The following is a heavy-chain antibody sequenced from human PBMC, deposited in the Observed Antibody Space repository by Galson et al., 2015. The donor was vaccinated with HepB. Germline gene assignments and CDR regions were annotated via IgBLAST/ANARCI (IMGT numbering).Heavy chain of an antibody. CDR2: IDPIDSYT. D-gene: IGHD6-19*01. J-gene: IGHJ6*02. Sequence: QSGAEVKKPGESLRISCKGSGYSFSGYWISWLRQMPGKGLEWMGKIDPIDSYTNYSPSFQGHVTISADKSISTAYLQWSNLKAADTATYYYARRRTALALEGGYYFGMDVWGQGTTVIVSS. CDR3: ARRRTALALEGGYYFGMDV. V-gene: IGHV5-10-1*01. CDR1: GYSFSGYW.